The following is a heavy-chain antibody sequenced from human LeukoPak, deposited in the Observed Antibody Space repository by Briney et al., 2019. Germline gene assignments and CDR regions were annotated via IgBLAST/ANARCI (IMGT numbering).Heavy chain of an antibody. Sequence: PGRSLRLSCAASGFTFNDYAMYWVRQAPGKGLEWVTLISYDGYDKSYADSVRGRFTISRDNSKNSLYLQMNSLRAEDTAVYYCARRLWDSSGYYFDYWGQGTLVTVSS. V-gene: IGHV3-30-3*01. CDR3: ARRLWDSSGYYFDY. CDR2: ISYDGYDK. D-gene: IGHD3-22*01. J-gene: IGHJ4*02. CDR1: GFTFNDYA.